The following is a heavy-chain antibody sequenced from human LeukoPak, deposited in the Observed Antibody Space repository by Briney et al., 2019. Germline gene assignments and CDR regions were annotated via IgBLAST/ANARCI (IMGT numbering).Heavy chain of an antibody. D-gene: IGHD6-19*01. CDR2: ISYDGSNK. V-gene: IGHV3-30*18. Sequence: GGSLRLSCAASGFTVSSNYMSWVRQAPGKGLEWVAVISYDGSNKYYADSVKGRFTISRDNSKNTLYLQMNSLRAEDTAVYYCAKDRGGYSSFWGQGTLVTVSS. CDR1: GFTVSSNY. J-gene: IGHJ4*02. CDR3: AKDRGGYSSF.